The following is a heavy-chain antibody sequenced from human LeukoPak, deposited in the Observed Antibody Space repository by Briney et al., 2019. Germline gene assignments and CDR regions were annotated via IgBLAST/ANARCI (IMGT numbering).Heavy chain of an antibody. D-gene: IGHD4-11*01. V-gene: IGHV1-69*04. CDR1: GGAFSSYA. Sequence: ASVKVSCKASGGAFSSYAISWVRQAPGQGLEWMGRIIPIFGIANYAQKFQGRVTITADKSTSTAYMELSSLRSEDTAVYYCAREVVTTNRNWFDPWGQGTLVTVSS. CDR2: IIPIFGIA. J-gene: IGHJ5*02. CDR3: AREVVTTNRNWFDP.